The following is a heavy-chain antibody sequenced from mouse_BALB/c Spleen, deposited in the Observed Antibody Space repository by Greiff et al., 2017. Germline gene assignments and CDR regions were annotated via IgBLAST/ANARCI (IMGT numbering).Heavy chain of an antibody. D-gene: IGHD4-1*01. V-gene: IGHV1-9*01. J-gene: IGHJ4*01. Sequence: VQLQQSGAELMKPGASVKISCKATGYTFSSYWIEWVKQRPGHGLEWIGEILPGSGSTNYNEKFKGKATFTADTSSNTAYMQLSSLTSEDSAVYYCANWDWEYAMDYWGQGTSVTVSS. CDR1: GYTFSSYW. CDR3: ANWDWEYAMDY. CDR2: ILPGSGST.